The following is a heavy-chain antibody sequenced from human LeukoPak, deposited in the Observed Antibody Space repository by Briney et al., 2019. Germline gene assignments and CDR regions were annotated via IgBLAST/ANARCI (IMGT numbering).Heavy chain of an antibody. V-gene: IGHV3-23*01. CDR1: GFTFSSSA. J-gene: IGHJ4*02. CDR2: ISGNSGST. Sequence: GGSLRLSCAASGFTFSSSAMSWVRQAPGKGLEWVAAISGNSGSTTYADSVKGRFTISRDNSKNTLYLQMHSLRVEDTAVYYCARDRTAAGLFDSWGQGTLVTVSS. CDR3: ARDRTAAGLFDS. D-gene: IGHD6-13*01.